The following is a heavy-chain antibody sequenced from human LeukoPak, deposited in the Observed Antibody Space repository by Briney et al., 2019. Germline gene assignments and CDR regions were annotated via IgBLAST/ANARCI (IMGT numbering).Heavy chain of an antibody. D-gene: IGHD1-14*01. CDR2: ISSSSSTI. J-gene: IGHJ4*02. CDR3: ARTQTVDY. V-gene: IGHV3-48*04. CDR1: GFTFSSYS. Sequence: GGSLRLSCAASGFTFSSYSMNWVRQAPGKGLEWVSYISSSSSTIYYADSVKGRFTISRDNAKNSPYLQMNSLRAEDTAVYYCARTQTVDYWGQGTLVTVSS.